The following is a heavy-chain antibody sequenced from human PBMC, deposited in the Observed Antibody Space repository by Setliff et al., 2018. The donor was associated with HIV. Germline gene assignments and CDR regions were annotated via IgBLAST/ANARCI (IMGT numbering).Heavy chain of an antibody. D-gene: IGHD3-22*01. Sequence: ASVKVSCKASGYTFPNYGINWVRQAPGQGLEWMGWISGYNGKTNYAQKFQGRVTMTTDTSTSTAYMELRSLRSDDTAVYYCARNFYDSSGYRYDYWGQGTLVTVSS. V-gene: IGHV1-18*01. CDR3: ARNFYDSSGYRYDY. J-gene: IGHJ4*02. CDR1: GYTFPNYG. CDR2: ISGYNGKT.